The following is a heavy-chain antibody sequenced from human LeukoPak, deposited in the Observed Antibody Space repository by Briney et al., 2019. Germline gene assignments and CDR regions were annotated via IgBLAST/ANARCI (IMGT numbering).Heavy chain of an antibody. CDR1: GGSFSGYY. V-gene: IGHV4-34*01. Sequence: SETLSLTCAVYGGSFSGYYWSWIRQPPGKGQEWIGEIYHSGTTNYNPSLESRVTISVDTSKNQFSLKLSSVTAADTAVYYCARAGAAGIPFEGNWFDPWGQGTLVTVSS. CDR3: ARAGAAGIPFEGNWFDP. D-gene: IGHD6-13*01. J-gene: IGHJ5*02. CDR2: IYHSGTT.